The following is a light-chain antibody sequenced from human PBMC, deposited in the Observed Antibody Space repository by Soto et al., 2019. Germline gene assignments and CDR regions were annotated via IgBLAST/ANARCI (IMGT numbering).Light chain of an antibody. CDR1: QSISNR. CDR2: DAS. J-gene: IGKJ1*01. CDR3: QQYSSYSEA. Sequence: DIQMTQSPSTLSASVGDRVTITGRASQSISNRLAWYQQKPGKAPKVLIYDASSVEGGVPSRFSGSGSGTDFTFTISSLQPDDFATYYCQQYSSYSEAFGQGTKVDI. V-gene: IGKV1-5*01.